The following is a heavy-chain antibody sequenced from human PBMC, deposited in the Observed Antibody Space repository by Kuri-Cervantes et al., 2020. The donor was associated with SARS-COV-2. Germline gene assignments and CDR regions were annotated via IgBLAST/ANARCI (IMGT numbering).Heavy chain of an antibody. CDR1: GGSISSYY. Sequence: GSLRLSCTVSGGSISSYYWSWIRQPPGKGLEWIGYIYYSGSTNYNPSLKSRVTISVDTSKNQFSLKLSSVTAADTAMYYCARRPGTYYYDSSGYPHWYFDLWGRGTLVTVSS. J-gene: IGHJ2*01. D-gene: IGHD3-22*01. V-gene: IGHV4-59*08. CDR3: ARRPGTYYYDSSGYPHWYFDL. CDR2: IYYSGST.